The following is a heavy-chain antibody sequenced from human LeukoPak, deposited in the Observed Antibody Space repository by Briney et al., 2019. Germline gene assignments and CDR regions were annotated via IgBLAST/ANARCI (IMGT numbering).Heavy chain of an antibody. J-gene: IGHJ6*02. CDR2: IYSGGST. CDR3: ARGSEESLYYYYGMDV. Sequence: GGSLRLSCAASGFTFSSYSMNWVRQAPGKGLEWVSVIYSGGSTYYADSVKGRFTISRDNAKNSLYLQMNSLRAEDTAVYYCARGSEESLYYYYGMDVWGQGTTVTVSS. V-gene: IGHV3-21*01. D-gene: IGHD3-10*01. CDR1: GFTFSSYS.